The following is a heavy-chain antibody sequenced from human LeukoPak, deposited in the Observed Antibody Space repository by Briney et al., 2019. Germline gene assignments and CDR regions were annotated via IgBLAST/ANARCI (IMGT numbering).Heavy chain of an antibody. CDR2: INPNSGGT. V-gene: IGHV1-2*02. CDR3: ARGWIATTGTDY. CDR1: GYTFIEYY. D-gene: IGHD1-1*01. J-gene: IGHJ4*02. Sequence: ASVKVSCKASGYTFIEYYLHWVRQAPGQGLEWLGWINPNSGGTNYAQKFQGRVTMTRDTSISTAYMELSRLGSDDTAVYYCARGWIATTGTDYWGQGTLVTVSS.